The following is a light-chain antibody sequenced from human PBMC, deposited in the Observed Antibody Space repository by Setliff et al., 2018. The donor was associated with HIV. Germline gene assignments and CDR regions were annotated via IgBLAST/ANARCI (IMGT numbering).Light chain of an antibody. V-gene: IGLV8-61*01. J-gene: IGLJ3*02. CDR3: VLYMGSGIWV. CDR1: SGSVSGAHY. Sequence: QTVLTHEPSLSVSPGGTVTLTCGLSSGSVSGAHYPSWYQQTPGQPPRNLIYNTDVRSSGVPYRFFGSILGDKAALTITGARADDESDYYCVLYMGSGIWVFGGGTKVTVL. CDR2: NTD.